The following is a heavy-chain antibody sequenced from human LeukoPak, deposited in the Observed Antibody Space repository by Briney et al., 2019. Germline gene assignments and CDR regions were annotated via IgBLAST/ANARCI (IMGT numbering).Heavy chain of an antibody. CDR3: ARSYYYGSGSSSLAFDI. V-gene: IGHV3-64*04. Sequence: PGRSLRLSCAASGFTFSSYAMHWVRQAPGKGLEYVSAIRDNGGSTYYTNSVKGRFTISRDNSKNTLYLQMNSLRAEDTAVYYCARSYYYGSGSSSLAFDIWGQGTMVTVSS. D-gene: IGHD3-10*01. J-gene: IGHJ3*02. CDR1: GFTFSSYA. CDR2: IRDNGGST.